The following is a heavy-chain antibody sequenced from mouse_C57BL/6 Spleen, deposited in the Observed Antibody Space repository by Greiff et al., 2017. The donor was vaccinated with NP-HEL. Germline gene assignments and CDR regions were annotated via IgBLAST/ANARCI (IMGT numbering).Heavy chain of an antibody. CDR1: GYTFTSYW. CDR2: IYPGSGST. J-gene: IGHJ2*01. D-gene: IGHD3-2*02. CDR3: ARDGGDSSGLDY. Sequence: VQLKQPGAELVKPGASVKMSCKASGYTFTSYWITWVKQRPGQGLEWIGDIYPGSGSTNYNEKFKSKATLTVDTSSSTAYMQLSSLTSEDSAVYYCARDGGDSSGLDYWGQGTTLTVSS. V-gene: IGHV1-55*01.